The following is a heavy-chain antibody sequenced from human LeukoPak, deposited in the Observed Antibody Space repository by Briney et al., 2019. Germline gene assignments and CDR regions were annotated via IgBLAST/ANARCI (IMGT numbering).Heavy chain of an antibody. CDR1: GFTVSSNY. V-gene: IGHV3-66*01. D-gene: IGHD6-19*01. Sequence: GGSLRLSCAASGFTVSSNYMSWVRQAPGKGLEWVSVIYSGGSTYYADSVKGRFTISRDNSKNTLYLQMNSLRAEDTAVYYCAREKTQGYSSGWKPSYYYGMDVWGQGTTVTVSS. J-gene: IGHJ6*02. CDR2: IYSGGST. CDR3: AREKTQGYSSGWKPSYYYGMDV.